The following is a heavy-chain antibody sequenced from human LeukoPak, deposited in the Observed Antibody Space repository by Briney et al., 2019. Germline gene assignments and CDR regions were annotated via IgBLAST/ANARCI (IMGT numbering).Heavy chain of an antibody. D-gene: IGHD1-20*01. J-gene: IGHJ5*02. Sequence: AASVNVSCKASGYTFTIYAMNWVRQAPGQGLEWMGWINTNTGNPTYAQGFTGRFVFSLDTSVSTAYLQISSLKAEDTAVYYCARGGRITGKVCFDPWGQGTLVTVSS. CDR3: ARGGRITGKVCFDP. CDR1: GYTFTIYA. V-gene: IGHV7-4-1*02. CDR2: INTNTGNP.